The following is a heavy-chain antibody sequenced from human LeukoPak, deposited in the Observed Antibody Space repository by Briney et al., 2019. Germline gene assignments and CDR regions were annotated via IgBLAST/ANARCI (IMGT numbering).Heavy chain of an antibody. J-gene: IGHJ4*02. V-gene: IGHV4-38-2*02. CDR1: GYSISSGYF. Sequence: SETLSLTCTVSGYSISSGYFWSWIRQPPGKGLEWIGEINHSGSTNYNPSLKSRVTISVDTSKNQFSLKLSSVTAADTAVYYCARVSSSWYASFDYWGQGTLVTVSS. CDR2: INHSGST. CDR3: ARVSSSWYASFDY. D-gene: IGHD6-13*01.